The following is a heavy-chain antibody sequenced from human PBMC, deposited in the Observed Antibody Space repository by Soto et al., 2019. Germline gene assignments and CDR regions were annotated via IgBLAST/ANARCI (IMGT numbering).Heavy chain of an antibody. CDR2: IYPGDSDT. D-gene: IGHD3-9*01. V-gene: IGHV5-51*01. CDR3: AKDIRPPGLHFDY. CDR1: GYSFTSYW. Sequence: PGESLKIYCKGSGYSFTSYWIGWVRQMPGKGLEWMGIIYPGDSDTRYSPSFQGQVTISRDNAKNSLYLQMNNLGAEDTAFYYCAKDIRPPGLHFDYWGQGTLVTVSS. J-gene: IGHJ4*02.